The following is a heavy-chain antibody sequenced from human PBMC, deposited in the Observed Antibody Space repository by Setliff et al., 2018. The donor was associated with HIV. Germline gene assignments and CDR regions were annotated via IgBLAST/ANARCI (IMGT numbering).Heavy chain of an antibody. CDR3: SRGIAVAGHDFANTPGDI. J-gene: IGHJ3*02. Sequence: GESLKISWKGSGYSFTSYWIGWVRQMPGKGLEWMGIIYPGDSDSRYGPSFQGHVTISADKSTNTAFLQWISLKASDSAMYYCSRGIAVAGHDFANTPGDIWGQGTMVTVSS. V-gene: IGHV5-51*01. D-gene: IGHD6-19*01. CDR2: IYPGDSDS. CDR1: GYSFTSYW.